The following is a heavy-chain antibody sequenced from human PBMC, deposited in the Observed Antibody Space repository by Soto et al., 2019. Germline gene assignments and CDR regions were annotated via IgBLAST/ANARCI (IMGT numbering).Heavy chain of an antibody. D-gene: IGHD2-15*01. J-gene: IGHJ4*01. Sequence: QVPLVQSGAEVKKPGASVKVSCKASGYTFTNNAIHWVRQAPGQRLEWMGWINAANGNTKYSQKFQGRVTITRDTSASTAFMDLSTLRSEDKAVYYCARDQGLCSGGSCWGYFDYWDHGTLVTVSS. CDR1: GYTFTNNA. CDR2: INAANGNT. V-gene: IGHV1-3*01. CDR3: ARDQGLCSGGSCWGYFDY.